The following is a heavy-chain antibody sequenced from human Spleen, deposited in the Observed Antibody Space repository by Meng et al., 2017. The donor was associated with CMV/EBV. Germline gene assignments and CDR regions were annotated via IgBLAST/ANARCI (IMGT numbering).Heavy chain of an antibody. V-gene: IGHV3-21*01. CDR1: GFSFSTYS. CDR2: ISSISSSI. J-gene: IGHJ6*02. D-gene: IGHD5-24*01. CDR3: ARERDYQVGYRSYGMDV. Sequence: GGSLRLSCAAFGFSFSTYSMNWVRQAPGKGLEWVSSISSISSSINYADSVKGRFTISRDNAKNSLYLQMNSLRAEDTAVYYCARERDYQVGYRSYGMDVWGQGTTVTVSS.